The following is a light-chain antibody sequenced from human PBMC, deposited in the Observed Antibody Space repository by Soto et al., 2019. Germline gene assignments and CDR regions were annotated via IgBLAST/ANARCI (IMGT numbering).Light chain of an antibody. Sequence: DIQMTQSPSSLSASVGDRVTITCRASQSISSYLNWYQQKPGKAPKLLIYAASSLQSGVPSRFSGSGSGTDFTLTISILQPEDFATYYCQQSYSTLFTFGPGTKLDIK. CDR1: QSISSY. V-gene: IGKV1-39*01. CDR3: QQSYSTLFT. J-gene: IGKJ3*01. CDR2: AAS.